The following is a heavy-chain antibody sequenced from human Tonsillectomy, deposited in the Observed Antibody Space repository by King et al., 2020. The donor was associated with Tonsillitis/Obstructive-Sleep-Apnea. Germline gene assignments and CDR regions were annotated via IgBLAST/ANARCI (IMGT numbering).Heavy chain of an antibody. CDR1: VFTYSSYA. CDR2: ISGSGGRK. CDR3: AKPTPGSDAFDI. Sequence: VQLVESGGGLVQPGGALRLSCAASVFTYSSYASSWVRQAPGKGLEWFSAISGSGGRKYYADPVKGRFTISRDNSMNTLYLQMNSLRAEDTAVYYCAKPTPGSDAFDIWGQGTMVTVSS. J-gene: IGHJ3*02. D-gene: IGHD2-15*01. V-gene: IGHV3-23*04.